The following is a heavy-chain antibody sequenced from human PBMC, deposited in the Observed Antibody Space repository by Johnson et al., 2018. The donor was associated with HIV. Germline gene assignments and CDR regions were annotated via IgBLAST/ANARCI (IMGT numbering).Heavy chain of an antibody. D-gene: IGHD4-23*01. CDR3: ARPSSTVVTPGDDAFDI. V-gene: IGHV3-66*04. Sequence: VQLVESGGGLVKPGGSLRLSCAASGFTFGSYDMHWVRQAPGKGLEWVSVIYSGGSTYYADSVKGRFTISRDNAKNSLYLQMNSLRAEDTAVYYCARPSSTVVTPGDDAFDIWGQGTMVTVSS. CDR2: IYSGGST. J-gene: IGHJ3*02. CDR1: GFTFGSYD.